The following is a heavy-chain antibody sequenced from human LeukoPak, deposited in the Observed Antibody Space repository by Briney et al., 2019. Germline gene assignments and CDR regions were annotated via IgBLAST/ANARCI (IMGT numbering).Heavy chain of an antibody. D-gene: IGHD1-26*01. CDR2: ISAYNDNT. CDR3: ARVERVGATTSDY. V-gene: IGHV1-18*01. J-gene: IGHJ4*02. Sequence: ASVKVSCKASGGTFSSYAISWVRQAPGQGLEWMGWISAYNDNTNYAQKLQGRVTMTTDTSTSTAYMELRSLRSDDTAVYYCARVERVGATTSDYWGQGTLVTVSS. CDR1: GGTFSSYA.